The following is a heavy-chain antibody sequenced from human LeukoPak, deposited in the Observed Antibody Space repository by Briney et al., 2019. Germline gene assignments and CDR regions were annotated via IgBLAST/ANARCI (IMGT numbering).Heavy chain of an antibody. CDR2: IYIGGST. J-gene: IGHJ4*02. CDR1: GLTVTNTY. D-gene: IGHD3-10*01. V-gene: IGHV3-53*01. CDR3: ARCKIGSHFDY. Sequence: PGGSLRLSCAASGLTVTNTYMAWVRQAPGKGLELVSVIYIGGSTYYGDSVKGRFTISRDSSENTVYLQMTSLRVEDTAVYYCARCKIGSHFDYWGQGTLVTVSS.